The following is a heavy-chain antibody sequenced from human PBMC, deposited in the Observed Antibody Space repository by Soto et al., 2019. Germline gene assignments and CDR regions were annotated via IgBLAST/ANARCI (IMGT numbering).Heavy chain of an antibody. V-gene: IGHV3-11*06. D-gene: IGHD6-25*01. J-gene: IGHJ5*01. Sequence: PGGSLRLSCAASGLSLSGYYLTWIRQAPGQWLAWVSVLSPASTSTHYAASVKGRFTISRDTTKNAFSLQMTSLKAEDTAVYFCAREVGVAARPGSLKRDTWGHGDLVTVSS. CDR2: LSPASTST. CDR3: AREVGVAARPGSLKRDT. CDR1: GLSLSGYY.